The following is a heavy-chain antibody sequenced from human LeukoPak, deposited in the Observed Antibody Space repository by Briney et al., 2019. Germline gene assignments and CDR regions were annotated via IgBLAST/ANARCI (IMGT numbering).Heavy chain of an antibody. CDR1: GYTFTSYY. Sequence: ASVKVSCKASGYTFTSYYMRWVRQAPGQGLEWMGIINPSGGSTSYAQKFQGRVTMTRDTSTSTVYMELSSLRSEDTAVYYCARDDPLDKISSGWGPWGQGTLVTVSS. CDR2: INPSGGST. J-gene: IGHJ5*02. CDR3: ARDDPLDKISSGWGP. D-gene: IGHD6-19*01. V-gene: IGHV1-46*01.